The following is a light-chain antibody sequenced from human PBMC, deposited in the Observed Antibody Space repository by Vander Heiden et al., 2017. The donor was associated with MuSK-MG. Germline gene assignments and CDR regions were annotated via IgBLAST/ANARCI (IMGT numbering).Light chain of an antibody. J-gene: IGKJ2*01. CDR3: QQENSSPYI. V-gene: IGKV1-5*03. Sequence: DIQMTQSPSTLSVSVGDRVTIACRASQSVSSWLAWYQQKAGKPPKLLIYQASRLESGVPSRFSGSGSGTEFTLTINSLQPDDFATYYCQQENSSPYIFGQGTKLDIK. CDR1: QSVSSW. CDR2: QAS.